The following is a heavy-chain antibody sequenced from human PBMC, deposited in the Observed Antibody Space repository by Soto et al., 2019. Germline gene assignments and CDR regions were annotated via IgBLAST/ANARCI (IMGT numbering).Heavy chain of an antibody. J-gene: IGHJ5*02. CDR2: IYYSGST. V-gene: IGHV4-59*01. Sequence: SETLSLTCTVSGGSISSYYWSWIRQPPGKGLEWIGYIYYSGSTNYNPSLKSRVTISVDTSKNQFSLKLSSVTAADTAVYYCAKALTYYYGSGSYNWFDPWGQGTLVT. CDR3: AKALTYYYGSGSYNWFDP. D-gene: IGHD3-10*01. CDR1: GGSISSYY.